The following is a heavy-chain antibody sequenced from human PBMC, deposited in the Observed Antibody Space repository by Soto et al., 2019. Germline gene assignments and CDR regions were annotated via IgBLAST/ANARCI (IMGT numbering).Heavy chain of an antibody. Sequence: SETLSLTCAVSGASISSGCYSWSWIRQPPGKGLEWIGYIYYSGSTYYNPSLKSRVTIFVDTSKNQFSLKPSPVHAADTAVDYGARGPSAYDYFDYWGQGTLVTVSS. D-gene: IGHD5-12*01. CDR1: GASISSGCYS. CDR2: IYYSGST. CDR3: ARGPSAYDYFDY. J-gene: IGHJ4*02. V-gene: IGHV4-31*11.